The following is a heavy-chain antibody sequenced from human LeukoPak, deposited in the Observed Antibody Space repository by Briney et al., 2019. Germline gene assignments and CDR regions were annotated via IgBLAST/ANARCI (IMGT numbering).Heavy chain of an antibody. V-gene: IGHV3-7*04. J-gene: IGHJ4*02. CDR2: IRHDGSNV. CDR1: GFYIRDYY. D-gene: IGHD3-10*01. CDR3: ARDGSGTDFSLDH. Sequence: PGGSLILSCEASGFYIRDYYMSWVRQAPGKGLELVGDIRHDGSNVYNVDLVRGRFTISRDIGKNSLFLQMNSLKDEDTAVYYCARDGSGTDFSLDHWGQGTLVSVSS.